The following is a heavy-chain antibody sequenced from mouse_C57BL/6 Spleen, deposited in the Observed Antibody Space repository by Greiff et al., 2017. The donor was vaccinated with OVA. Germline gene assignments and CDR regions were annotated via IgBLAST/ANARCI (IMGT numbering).Heavy chain of an antibody. Sequence: QVQLKQPGAELVKPGASVKLSCKASGYTFTSYWMHWVKQRPGQGLEWIGMIHPNSGSTNYNEKFKSKATLTVDKSSSTAYMQLSSLTSEDSAVYYCASYYYGDWYFDVWGTGTTVTVSS. CDR2: IHPNSGST. D-gene: IGHD1-1*01. V-gene: IGHV1-64*01. CDR1: GYTFTSYW. CDR3: ASYYYGDWYFDV. J-gene: IGHJ1*03.